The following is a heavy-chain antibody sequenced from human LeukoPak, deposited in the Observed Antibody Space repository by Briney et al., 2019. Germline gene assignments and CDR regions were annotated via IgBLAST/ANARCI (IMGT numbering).Heavy chain of an antibody. CDR2: IYYRGST. CDR3: ARDQGTIMLGYFDY. V-gene: IGHV4-39*07. J-gene: IGHJ4*02. CDR1: GGSISSSTYY. Sequence: SETLSLTCTVSGGSISSSTYYWGWIRQPPGKGLEWIGNIYYRGSTYYNPSLKSRVTISVDTSKNQFSLKLTSVTAADTAVYYCARDQGTIMLGYFDYWGQGTLVTISS. D-gene: IGHD3-10*02.